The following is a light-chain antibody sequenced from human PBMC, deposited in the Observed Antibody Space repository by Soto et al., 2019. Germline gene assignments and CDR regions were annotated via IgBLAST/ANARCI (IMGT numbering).Light chain of an antibody. CDR3: QQYGDSPPT. Sequence: EIVLTQSPGTLSLSPGESATLSCRASQSVSSNSLAWYRRNPGQPPSLLIYGTSTRATDIPRRFSGSGSGTDFTLTITRLEPEDFAVYFCQQYGDSPPTFGHGTKVDIK. J-gene: IGKJ3*01. CDR1: QSVSSNS. CDR2: GTS. V-gene: IGKV3-20*01.